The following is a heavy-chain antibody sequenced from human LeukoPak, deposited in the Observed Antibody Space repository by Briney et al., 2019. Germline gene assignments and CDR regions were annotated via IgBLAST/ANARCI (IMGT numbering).Heavy chain of an antibody. CDR1: GFTFSSYG. D-gene: IGHD1-7*01. J-gene: IGHJ4*02. CDR3: ARAGLYNWNYEGTAYFDY. Sequence: GGTLRLSCAASGFTFSSYGMSWVRQAPGKGLEWVSAISGSGGSTYYADSVKGRFTISRDSAKNSLYLQMNSLRAEDTALYYCARAGLYNWNYEGTAYFDYWGQGTLVTVSS. V-gene: IGHV3-23*01. CDR2: ISGSGGST.